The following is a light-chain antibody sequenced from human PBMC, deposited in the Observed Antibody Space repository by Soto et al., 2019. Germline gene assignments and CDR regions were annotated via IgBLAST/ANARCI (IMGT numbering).Light chain of an antibody. Sequence: QSVLTQPPSVSGAPGQRVTISCTGSSSNIVAGYDVQWYQQLPGTVPKLLIYASNNRPSGVPDRFSGSKSDTSASLAIAGLQAEDDADYYCQSFDSSLTVWVFGGGTKLSVL. J-gene: IGLJ3*02. CDR1: SSNIVAGYD. CDR2: ASN. V-gene: IGLV1-40*01. CDR3: QSFDSSLTVWV.